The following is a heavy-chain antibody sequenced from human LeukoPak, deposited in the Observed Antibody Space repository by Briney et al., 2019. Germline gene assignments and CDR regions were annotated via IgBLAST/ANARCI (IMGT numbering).Heavy chain of an antibody. V-gene: IGHV3-7*01. Sequence: TGGSLRLSCAASGFTFTNYWMTWVRQAPGKGLEWVANIKQDGSVKYYVDSVKGRFTISRDNAKNSLYLQMSSLRAEDTAVYYCATDRGWRTSGYYLYYFEYWGQGTLVTFSS. CDR2: IKQDGSVK. CDR1: GFTFTNYW. CDR3: ATDRGWRTSGYYLYYFEY. D-gene: IGHD3-3*01. J-gene: IGHJ4*02.